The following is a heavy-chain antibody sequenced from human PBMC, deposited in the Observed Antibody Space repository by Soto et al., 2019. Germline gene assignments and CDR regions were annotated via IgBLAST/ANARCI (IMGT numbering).Heavy chain of an antibody. D-gene: IGHD2-2*01. CDR2: ISGSGGST. Sequence: EVQLLESGGGLVQPGGSLRLSCAASGFTFSSYAMSWVRQAPGKGLEWVSAISGSGGSTYYADSVKGRFTISRDNSKNTLYLQMNSLRAEDTAVYYCATSPIVVVPAAMKGNDYWGQGTLFTVSS. J-gene: IGHJ4*02. V-gene: IGHV3-23*01. CDR3: ATSPIVVVPAAMKGNDY. CDR1: GFTFSSYA.